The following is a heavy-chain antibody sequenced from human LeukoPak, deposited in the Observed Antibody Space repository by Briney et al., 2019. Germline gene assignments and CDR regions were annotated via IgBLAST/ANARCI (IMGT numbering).Heavy chain of an antibody. CDR2: IFYSGST. Sequence: SETLSLTCTVSGGSISNYYWNWIRQPPGKGLEWIGYIFYSGSTYYNPSLKSRVTISVDTSKNQFSLKLSSVTAADTAVYYCASRDTATGLDWGQGTLVTVSS. D-gene: IGHD5-18*01. V-gene: IGHV4-59*12. CDR3: ASRDTATGLD. CDR1: GGSISNYY. J-gene: IGHJ4*02.